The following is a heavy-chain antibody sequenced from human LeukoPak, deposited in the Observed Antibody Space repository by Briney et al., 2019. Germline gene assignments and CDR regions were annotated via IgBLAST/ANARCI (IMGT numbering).Heavy chain of an antibody. Sequence: GGSLRLSCAASGFTFSSYAMSWVRQAPGKGLEWVSAISGSGGSTYYADPVKGRFTISRDNSKNMLYLQMNSLRAEDTAVYYCAKVDDSSGYYLGYLDYWGQGTLVTVSS. J-gene: IGHJ4*02. CDR1: GFTFSSYA. D-gene: IGHD3-22*01. CDR2: ISGSGGST. V-gene: IGHV3-23*01. CDR3: AKVDDSSGYYLGYLDY.